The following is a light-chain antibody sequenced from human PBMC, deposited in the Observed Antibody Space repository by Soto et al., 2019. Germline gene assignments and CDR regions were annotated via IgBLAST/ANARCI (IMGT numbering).Light chain of an antibody. CDR3: QQFNNWPRT. V-gene: IGKV3-20*01. J-gene: IGKJ1*01. Sequence: EIVLTQSPGTPSLSPGERATLSCRASQSVRNNYLAWYQQKPGQAPRLLIYGASNRATGIPDRFSGSGSGTEFTLSISSLQPEDFAVYYCQQFNNWPRTFGQGTKVDIK. CDR1: QSVRNNY. CDR2: GAS.